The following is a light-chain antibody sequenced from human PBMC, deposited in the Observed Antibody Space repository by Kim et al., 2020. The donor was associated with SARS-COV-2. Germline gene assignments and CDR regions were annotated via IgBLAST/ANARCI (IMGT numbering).Light chain of an antibody. CDR1: SSDVGGYDY. CDR2: DVS. J-gene: IGLJ1*01. Sequence: QSALTQPASVSGSPGQSITLSCTGTSSDVGGYDYVSWYQQHPGKAPKLIIYDVSNRPSGVSNRFSGSKSGNTASLTISGLQAEDEADYYCGSYTSSSTFYVFGTGTKVTVL. V-gene: IGLV2-14*03. CDR3: GSYTSSSTFYV.